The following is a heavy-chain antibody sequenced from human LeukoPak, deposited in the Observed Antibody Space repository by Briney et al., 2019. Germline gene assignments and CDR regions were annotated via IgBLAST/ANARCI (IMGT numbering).Heavy chain of an antibody. CDR2: IIPILGIA. J-gene: IGHJ5*02. D-gene: IGHD3-22*01. V-gene: IGHV1-69*04. Sequence: SVKVSCKASGGTFSSYAISWVRQAPGQGLEWMGRIIPILGIANYAQKFQGRVTITADKSTSTAYMELSSLRSEDTAVYYCARGREYYDSSGYSNWFDPWGQGTLVTVSS. CDR1: GGTFSSYA. CDR3: ARGREYYDSSGYSNWFDP.